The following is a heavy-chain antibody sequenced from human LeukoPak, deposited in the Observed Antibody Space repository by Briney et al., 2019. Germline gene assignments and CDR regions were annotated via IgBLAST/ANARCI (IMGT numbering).Heavy chain of an antibody. V-gene: IGHV3-48*02. CDR1: GFTFSSYS. CDR3: ACSGSYRFDY. CDR2: ITASGTAM. Sequence: GGSLRLSCAASGFTFSSYSMNWVRQAPGKGLEWVSHITASGTAMFYADSVKGRFTISRDNAKNSLYLQMSSLRDEDTAVYYCACSGSYRFDYWGQGTLVTVSS. J-gene: IGHJ4*02. D-gene: IGHD1-26*01.